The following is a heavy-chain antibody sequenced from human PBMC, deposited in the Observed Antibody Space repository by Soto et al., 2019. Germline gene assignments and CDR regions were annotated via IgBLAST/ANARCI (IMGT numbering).Heavy chain of an antibody. CDR2: VSAYNGNT. V-gene: IGHV1-18*04. Sequence: ASVKVSCKASGYTFTSYGISWVRQAPGQGSEWMGWVSAYNGNTNYAQKLQGRVTMTTDTSTSTAYMELRSLRSDDTAVYYCARDYYDSSGYLAQNDAFDIWGQGTMVTVSS. CDR1: GYTFTSYG. J-gene: IGHJ3*02. CDR3: ARDYYDSSGYLAQNDAFDI. D-gene: IGHD3-22*01.